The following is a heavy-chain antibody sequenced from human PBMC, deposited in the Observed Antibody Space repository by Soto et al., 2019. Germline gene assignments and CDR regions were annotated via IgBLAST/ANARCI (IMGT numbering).Heavy chain of an antibody. D-gene: IGHD4-17*01. V-gene: IGHV4-59*01. Sequence: PSETLSLTCTVSGGSISSYYWSWIRQPPGKGLEWIGYIYYSGSTNYNPSLKSRVTISVDTSKNQFSLKLSSVTAADTAVFYCARDRPTVTSNYYYYGLDVWGQGTTVTVSS. CDR3: ARDRPTVTSNYYYYGLDV. CDR1: GGSISSYY. CDR2: IYYSGST. J-gene: IGHJ6*02.